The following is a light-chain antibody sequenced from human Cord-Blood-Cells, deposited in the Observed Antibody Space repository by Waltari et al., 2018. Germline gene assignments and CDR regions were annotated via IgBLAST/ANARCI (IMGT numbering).Light chain of an antibody. Sequence: DIVMTQSPDSLAVSLGERATINCKSSQSVLYSSNNTNYLAWYQQKPGQPPKRLIYWASTRESGVPDRFSGSGSGTDFTLTIISLQAEDVAVYYCQQYYSTPRTFGQGTKVEIK. CDR1: QSVLYSSNNTNY. J-gene: IGKJ1*01. CDR2: WAS. CDR3: QQYYSTPRT. V-gene: IGKV4-1*01.